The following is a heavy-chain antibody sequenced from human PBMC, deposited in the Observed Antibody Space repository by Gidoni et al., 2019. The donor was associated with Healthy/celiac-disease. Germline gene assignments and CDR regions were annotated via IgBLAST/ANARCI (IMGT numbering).Heavy chain of an antibody. CDR2: IGGSGGST. D-gene: IGHD3-22*01. J-gene: IGHJ4*02. CDR1: GCTSSSYA. CDR3: AKEIEGYYDSSGYFY. Sequence: EVQLLESGGGLVPPGGALRLSCSASGCTSSSYAISWVRQAPGKGLAWVSAIGGSGGSTYYADSVKGRFTISRDNSKNTLYLQMNSLRAEDTAVYYCAKEIEGYYDSSGYFYWGQGTLVTVSS. V-gene: IGHV3-23*01.